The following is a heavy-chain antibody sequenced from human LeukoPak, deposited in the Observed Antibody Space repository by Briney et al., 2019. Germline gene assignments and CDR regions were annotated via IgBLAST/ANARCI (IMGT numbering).Heavy chain of an antibody. Sequence: SETLSLTCTVSGGSISSYYRSWIRQPPGKRLEWIGYIYYSGNTNYNPSLKSRVTFSVDTSKNQFALRMSSVTAADTAVYFCVGTYCGGDCYAMYAFDFWGQGTVVTVSS. V-gene: IGHV4-59*08. D-gene: IGHD2-21*02. CDR2: IYYSGNT. J-gene: IGHJ3*01. CDR3: VGTYCGGDCYAMYAFDF. CDR1: GGSISSYY.